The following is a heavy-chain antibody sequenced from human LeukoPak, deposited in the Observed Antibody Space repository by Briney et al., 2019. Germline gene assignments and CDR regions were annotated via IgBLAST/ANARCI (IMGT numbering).Heavy chain of an antibody. V-gene: IGHV1-69*06. Sequence: SVNVSCKASGGTFSSYAISWVRQAPGQGLEWMGGNIPIFGTANYAQKFQGRVTITADKSTSTAYMELRSLRSDDTAVYYCARDQYYDSKGWFDPWGQGTLVTVYS. CDR1: GGTFSSYA. J-gene: IGHJ5*02. CDR3: ARDQYYDSKGWFDP. CDR2: NIPIFGTA. D-gene: IGHD3-16*01.